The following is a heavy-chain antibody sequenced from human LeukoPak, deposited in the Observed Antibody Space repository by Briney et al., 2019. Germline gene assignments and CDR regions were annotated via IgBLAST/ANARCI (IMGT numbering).Heavy chain of an antibody. J-gene: IGHJ4*02. CDR3: ARNLPAADY. CDR2: IDARSGIT. D-gene: IGHD2-2*01. V-gene: IGHV3-48*01. CDR1: GFTFTIFG. Sequence: GGSLRLSCAASGFTFTIFGLNWVRQAPGKGPEWVSYIDARSGITYYADSVQGRFTISRDNAKESVFLQMNSLRADDTAVYYCARNLPAADYWGQGTLVTVSS.